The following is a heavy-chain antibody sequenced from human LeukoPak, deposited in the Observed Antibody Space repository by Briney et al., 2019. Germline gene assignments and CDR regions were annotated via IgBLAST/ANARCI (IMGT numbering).Heavy chain of an antibody. V-gene: IGHV3-30-3*01. CDR1: GFTFSSYA. CDR2: ISYDGSNK. D-gene: IGHD4-17*01. Sequence: GGSLRLSCAASGFTFSSYAMHWVRQAPGKGLEWEAVISYDGSNKYYADSVKGRFTISRDNSKNTLYLQMNSLRAEDTAVYYCARVHDYGDSHYYYYGMDVWGQGTTVTVSS. CDR3: ARVHDYGDSHYYYYGMDV. J-gene: IGHJ6*02.